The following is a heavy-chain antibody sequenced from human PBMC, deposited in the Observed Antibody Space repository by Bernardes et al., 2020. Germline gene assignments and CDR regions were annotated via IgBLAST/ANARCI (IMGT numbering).Heavy chain of an antibody. J-gene: IGHJ6*02. CDR3: AREGAYYAMDV. CDR2: INPNGGDT. Sequence: ASVKVSCKASGYTFTAYYIHWVRQAPGQGLEWMGRINPNGGDTNYAQKFQGRVTMTRDTSITTAYMELSRLKSDDTAVYYCAREGAYYAMDVWGPGTTVTVSS. V-gene: IGHV1-2*06. CDR1: GYTFTAYY. D-gene: IGHD1-26*01.